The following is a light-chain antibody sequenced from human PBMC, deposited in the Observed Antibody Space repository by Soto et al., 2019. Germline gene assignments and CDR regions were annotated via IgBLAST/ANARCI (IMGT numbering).Light chain of an antibody. CDR2: GAS. CDR3: QEYDASPIT. J-gene: IGKJ5*01. CDR1: QSSGSY. V-gene: IGKV3-20*01. Sequence: EIVLTQSPGTLSLSPGESATLSCRASQSSGSYLAWYHQKPGQAPRLLIYGASSRATGIPDRFSGSGSGTDFTLTISRLEPEDFAVYYCQEYDASPITFGLGTRLEIK.